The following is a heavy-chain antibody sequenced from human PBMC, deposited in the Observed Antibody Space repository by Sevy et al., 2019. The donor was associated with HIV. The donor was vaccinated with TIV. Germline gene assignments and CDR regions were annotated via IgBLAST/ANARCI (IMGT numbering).Heavy chain of an antibody. CDR1: GDSISSGSYY. D-gene: IGHD1-26*01. Sequence: SETLSLTCTVSGDSISSGSYYWTWIRQPAGKGLEWIGRIYTSGRTNYNPSLKSRVTISIDTSKNQFSLKLSSVTAADTSVYYCTREGAGWELFDYWGQGTLVTVSS. CDR2: IYTSGRT. CDR3: TREGAGWELFDY. J-gene: IGHJ4*02. V-gene: IGHV4-61*02.